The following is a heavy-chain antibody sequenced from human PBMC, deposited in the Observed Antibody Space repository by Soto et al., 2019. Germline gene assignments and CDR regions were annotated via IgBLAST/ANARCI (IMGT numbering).Heavy chain of an antibody. CDR2: FVPLFGTT. CDR3: ATHGLGVSSPPYFDN. Sequence: QLVQSGSEVKKPGSSVKVSCQASGGTFSGYVVTCVRQAPGQGLERMGAFVPLFGTTNYAQRFSGRITITAEESTSTAYMELRTLRSDDTAVYYCATHGLGVSSPPYFDNWGQGTLVTVSS. J-gene: IGHJ4*02. V-gene: IGHV1-69*01. CDR1: GGTFSGYV. D-gene: IGHD3-16*01.